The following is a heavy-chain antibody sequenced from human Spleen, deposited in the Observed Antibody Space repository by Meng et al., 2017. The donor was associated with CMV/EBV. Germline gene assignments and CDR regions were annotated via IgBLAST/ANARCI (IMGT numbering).Heavy chain of an antibody. CDR1: GFTFSSYW. J-gene: IGHJ4*02. V-gene: IGHV3-74*01. CDR3: AKDYSQVVPAAPDY. D-gene: IGHD2-2*01. CDR2: ISSDVSST. Sequence: GESLKISCAASGFTFSSYWMHWVRQAPGKGLVWVSRISSDVSSTTYAESVKGRFTISRDNSKNTLYLQMNSLRAEDTAVYYCAKDYSQVVPAAPDYWGQGTLVTVSS.